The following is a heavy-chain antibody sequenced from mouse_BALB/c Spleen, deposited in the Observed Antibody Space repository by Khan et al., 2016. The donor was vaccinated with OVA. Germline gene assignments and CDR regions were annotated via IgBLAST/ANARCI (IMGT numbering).Heavy chain of an antibody. CDR1: GFTFSNYD. V-gene: IGHV5-6*01. Sequence: EVELVESGGDLVKPGGSLKLSCAASGFTFSNYDMSWVRQTPDKRLEWVATISSAGSYTYSPDSVKGRFTISRDTAKNTLYRQMSSLKSEDTAMYYCARRGYDEAWFAYWGQGTLVTVSA. J-gene: IGHJ3*01. CDR3: ARRGYDEAWFAY. CDR2: ISSAGSYT. D-gene: IGHD2-2*01.